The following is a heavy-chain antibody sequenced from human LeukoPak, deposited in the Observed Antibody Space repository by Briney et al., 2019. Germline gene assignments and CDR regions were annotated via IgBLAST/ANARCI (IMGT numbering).Heavy chain of an antibody. D-gene: IGHD3-3*01. Sequence: VASVKVSCKASGYTFTGYYMHWVRQAPGQGLEWMGWINPNSGGTNYAQKFQGRVTMTRDTSISTAYMELSSLRSDDTAVYYCARDRVYYESWRGYSPSWFDPWGQGTLVTVSS. CDR2: INPNSGGT. CDR3: ARDRVYYESWRGYSPSWFDP. V-gene: IGHV1-2*02. J-gene: IGHJ5*02. CDR1: GYTFTGYY.